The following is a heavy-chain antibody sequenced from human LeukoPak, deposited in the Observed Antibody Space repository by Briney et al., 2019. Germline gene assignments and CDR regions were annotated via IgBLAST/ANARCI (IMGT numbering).Heavy chain of an antibody. D-gene: IGHD2-15*01. CDR2: ISNDASAT. J-gene: IGHJ4*02. CDR1: GFSFRKYF. Sequence: GGSLRLSCAASGFSFRKYFMSWARQAPGKGLEWAATISNDASATTYGDSVWGRVTISRDNAQNSVLLQMHSLRAGDTAVYYCASSFTPYYYDVWGQGILVTVSS. CDR3: ASSFTPYYYDV. V-gene: IGHV3-7*01.